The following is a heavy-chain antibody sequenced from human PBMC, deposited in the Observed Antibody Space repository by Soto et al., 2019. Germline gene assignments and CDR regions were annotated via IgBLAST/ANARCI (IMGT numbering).Heavy chain of an antibody. J-gene: IGHJ4*02. CDR1: GFTLSSYG. CDR3: AKGAYYHGSGSYFPFDY. D-gene: IGHD3-10*01. CDR2: ISGSGGST. V-gene: IGHV3-23*01. Sequence: GGSLRLSCAASGFTLSSYGMSWVRQAPGKGLEWVSAISGSGGSTYYADSVKGRFTISRDNSKNTLYLQMNSLRAEDTAVYYCAKGAYYHGSGSYFPFDYWGQGTLVTV.